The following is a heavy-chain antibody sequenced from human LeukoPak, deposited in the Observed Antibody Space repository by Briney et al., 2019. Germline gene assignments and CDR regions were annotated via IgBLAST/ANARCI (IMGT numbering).Heavy chain of an antibody. J-gene: IGHJ4*02. D-gene: IGHD2-15*01. Sequence: SETLSLTCAVYGGSFSGYYWSWIRQPPGKGLEWIGEINHSGSTNYSPSLKSRVTISVDTSKNQFSLKLSSVTAADTAVYYCARGRIYCSGGSCYSSYYFDYWGQGTQVTISS. V-gene: IGHV4-34*01. CDR2: INHSGST. CDR3: ARGRIYCSGGSCYSSYYFDY. CDR1: GGSFSGYY.